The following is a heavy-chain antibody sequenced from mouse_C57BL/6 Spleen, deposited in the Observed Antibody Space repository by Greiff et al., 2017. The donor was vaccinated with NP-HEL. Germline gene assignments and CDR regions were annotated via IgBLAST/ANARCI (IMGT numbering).Heavy chain of an antibody. D-gene: IGHD1-1*01. CDR2: IFPGSGST. V-gene: IGHV1-75*01. CDR1: GYTFTDYY. CDR3: ARTVTTVVGDYAMDY. J-gene: IGHJ4*01. Sequence: QVQLKESGPELVKPGASVKISCKASGYTFTDYYINWVKQRPGQGLEWIGWIFPGSGSTYYNEKFKGKATLTVDKSSSTAYMLLSSLTSEDSAVYFCARTVTTVVGDYAMDYWGQGTSVTVSS.